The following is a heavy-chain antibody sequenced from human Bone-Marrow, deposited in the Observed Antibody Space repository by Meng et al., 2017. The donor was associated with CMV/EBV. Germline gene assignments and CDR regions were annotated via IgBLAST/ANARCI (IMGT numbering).Heavy chain of an antibody. V-gene: IGHV1-8*01. CDR2: MNPNNGNT. J-gene: IGHJ4*02. D-gene: IGHD1-1*01. CDR3: ARVDRTKYYFDY. Sequence: CWASGYNFTNYDINWVRQVPGQGLEWVGWMNPNNGNTGYAQNFQGRVTMTRNTSISTVYMELSLLLSEDTAVYYCARVDRTKYYFDYWGQGTLVTVSS. CDR1: GYNFTNYD.